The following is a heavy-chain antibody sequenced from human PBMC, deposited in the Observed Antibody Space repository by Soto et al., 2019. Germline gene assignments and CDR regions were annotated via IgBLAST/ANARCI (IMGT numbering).Heavy chain of an antibody. J-gene: IGHJ3*02. Sequence: ASVKVSGKASGYTFTSYAMHWVRQAPGHRLEWMGWINAGNGNTKYSQKFQGRVTITRDTSASTAYMELSSLRSEDTAVYYCARVKGYCSGGSCYSDAFDIWGQGTMVTVSS. D-gene: IGHD2-15*01. V-gene: IGHV1-3*01. CDR2: INAGNGNT. CDR1: GYTFTSYA. CDR3: ARVKGYCSGGSCYSDAFDI.